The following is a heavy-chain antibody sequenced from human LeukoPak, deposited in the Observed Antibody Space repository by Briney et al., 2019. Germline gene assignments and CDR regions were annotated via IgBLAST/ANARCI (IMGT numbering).Heavy chain of an antibody. J-gene: IGHJ4*02. D-gene: IGHD1/OR15-1a*01. CDR1: GFTFTDYG. CDR3: AKDQEVCNK. V-gene: IGHV3-30*02. CDR2: IRSDGSST. Sequence: GGSLGLSCAASGFTFTDYGMHWFRQAPGKGLEWVAFIRSDGSSTYIDSVTGRFTIFRDNSKTTVYLQMNSLRVEDTAMYYCAKDQEVCNKWGQGTLVTVSS.